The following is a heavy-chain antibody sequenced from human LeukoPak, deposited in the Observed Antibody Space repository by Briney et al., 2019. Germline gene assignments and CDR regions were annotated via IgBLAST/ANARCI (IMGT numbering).Heavy chain of an antibody. CDR2: IYYSGST. V-gene: IGHV4-30-4*08. J-gene: IGHJ4*02. D-gene: IGHD3/OR15-3a*01. CDR3: ARVGPSKTVRSFDY. Sequence: PSETLSLTCTVSGGSISSGDYYWGWIRQPPGKGLEWIGYIYYSGSTYYNPSLKSRVTISVDTSKNQFSLKLSSVTAADTAVYYCARVGPSKTVRSFDYWGQGTLVTVSS. CDR1: GGSISSGDYY.